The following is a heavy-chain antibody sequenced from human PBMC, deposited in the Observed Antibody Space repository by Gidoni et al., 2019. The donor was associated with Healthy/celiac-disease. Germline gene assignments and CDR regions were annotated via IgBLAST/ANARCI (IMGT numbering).Heavy chain of an antibody. D-gene: IGHD3-16*01. J-gene: IGHJ4*02. V-gene: IGHV4-34*01. CDR3: ARVQGGVTFFDY. CDR1: GGSFSGYY. Sequence: QVQLQQWGAGLLKPSETLSLTCAVYGGSFSGYYWSWIRQPPGKGLEWIGEINHSGSTNYNPSLKSRVTISVDTSKNQFSLKLSSVTAADTAVYYCARVQGGVTFFDYWGQGTLVTVSS. CDR2: INHSGST.